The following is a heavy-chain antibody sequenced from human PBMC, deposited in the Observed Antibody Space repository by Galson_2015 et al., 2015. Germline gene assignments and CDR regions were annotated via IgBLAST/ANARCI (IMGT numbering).Heavy chain of an antibody. Sequence: SVKVSCKASGGTFSSYAISWVRQAPGQGLEWMGGIIPIFGIANYAQKFQGRVTITADKSTSTAYMELSSLRSEDTAVYYCASHTYDFWSGYYSRYGMDVWGQGTTVTVSS. J-gene: IGHJ6*02. D-gene: IGHD3-3*01. CDR2: IIPIFGIA. V-gene: IGHV1-69*10. CDR3: ASHTYDFWSGYYSRYGMDV. CDR1: GGTFSSYA.